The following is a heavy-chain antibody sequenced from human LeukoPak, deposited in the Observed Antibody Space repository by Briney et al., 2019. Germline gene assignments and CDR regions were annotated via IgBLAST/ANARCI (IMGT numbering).Heavy chain of an antibody. Sequence: GGSLRLSCAASGFTFSSYEMNWVRQAPGKGLEWVSYISSSGSTIYYADSVKGRFTISRDNAKNSLYLQMNSLRAEDTAVYYCARTGDGYNNFDYWGLGTLVTVSS. D-gene: IGHD5-24*01. CDR3: ARTGDGYNNFDY. V-gene: IGHV3-48*03. J-gene: IGHJ4*02. CDR2: ISSSGSTI. CDR1: GFTFSSYE.